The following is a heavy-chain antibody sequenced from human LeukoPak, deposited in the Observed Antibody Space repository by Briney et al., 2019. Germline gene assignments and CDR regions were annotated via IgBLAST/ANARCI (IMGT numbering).Heavy chain of an antibody. D-gene: IGHD3-22*01. Sequence: GGSLRLSCAASGFPFSTYNMHWVRQAPGKGLEWVAVISSDGSSENYADSVKGRFTISRDNSKNTLYLQMNSLRAEDTAVYYCAKGSDSSGYYLTNMDYFDYWGQGTLVTVSS. CDR1: GFPFSTYN. CDR2: ISSDGSSE. CDR3: AKGSDSSGYYLTNMDYFDY. J-gene: IGHJ4*02. V-gene: IGHV3-30*04.